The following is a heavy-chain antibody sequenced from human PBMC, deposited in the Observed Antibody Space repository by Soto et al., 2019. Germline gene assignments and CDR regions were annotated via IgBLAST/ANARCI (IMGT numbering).Heavy chain of an antibody. CDR1: GGAFSSYA. CDR3: ARDKVNNVYYDSSGHFDY. V-gene: IGHV1-69*01. D-gene: IGHD3-22*01. CDR2: IIPIFGTA. J-gene: IGHJ4*02. Sequence: QVQLVQSGAEVKKPGSSVKVSCKASGGAFSSYAISWVRQAPGQGLEWMGGIIPIFGTANYAQKFQGRVTITADESTSTVYMELSSLRSEDTAVYYCARDKVNNVYYDSSGHFDYWGQGTLVTVSS.